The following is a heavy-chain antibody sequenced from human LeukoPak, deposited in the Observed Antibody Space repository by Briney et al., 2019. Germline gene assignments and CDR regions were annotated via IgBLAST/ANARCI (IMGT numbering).Heavy chain of an antibody. J-gene: IGHJ4*02. Sequence: ASVKVSCKASGYTFTGYYMHWVRQAPGQGLEWMGWINPNSGGTNYAQKFQGRVTMTRDTSISTAYMELSRLRSDDTAVYYCARFGTYHYGSGAVGYFDYWGQGTLVTVSS. CDR2: INPNSGGT. D-gene: IGHD3-10*01. CDR1: GYTFTGYY. V-gene: IGHV1-2*02. CDR3: ARFGTYHYGSGAVGYFDY.